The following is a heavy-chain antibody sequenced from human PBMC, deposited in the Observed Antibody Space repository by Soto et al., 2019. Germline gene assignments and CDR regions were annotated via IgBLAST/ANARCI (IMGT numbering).Heavy chain of an antibody. CDR3: AKETFFFGSSTSYSAKRTRWCDX. CDR2: ISSSGRYT. Sequence: GSLRLSWAASGFTFSDFNMNWVRQAPGKGLEWISYISSSGRYTYYEDSVKVRFTISRDNDNNSLFLQMNSLVDEDSAVYYGAKETFFFGSSTSYSAKRTRWCDXWGAGTRV. D-gene: IGHD2-2*01. V-gene: IGHV3-21*05. J-gene: IGHJ5*02. CDR1: GFTFSDFN.